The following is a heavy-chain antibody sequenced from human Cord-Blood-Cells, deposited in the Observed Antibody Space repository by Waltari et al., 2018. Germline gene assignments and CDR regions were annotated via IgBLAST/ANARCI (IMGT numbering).Heavy chain of an antibody. V-gene: IGHV4-31*03. CDR2: IYYSGRN. Sequence: QVQLQESGPGLVKPSQTLSLTCTVSGGSISSGGYYWSWIRQHPGKGLEWIGYIYYSGRNYDNPSLKSRVTISVDTSKNQFSRKLSSVTAADTAVYYCARNSFVGATTYFDYWGQGTLVTVSS. J-gene: IGHJ4*02. CDR3: ARNSFVGATTYFDY. CDR1: GGSISSGGYY. D-gene: IGHD1-26*01.